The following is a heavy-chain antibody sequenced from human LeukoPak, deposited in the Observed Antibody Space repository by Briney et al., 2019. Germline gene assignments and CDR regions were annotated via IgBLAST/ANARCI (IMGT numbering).Heavy chain of an antibody. CDR1: GGSISGSPYY. D-gene: IGHD3-10*01. CDR3: AMNQPRGFGESLQRYFDP. J-gene: IGHJ5*02. V-gene: IGHV4-39*02. Sequence: PSETLSLTCAVSGGSISGSPYYWGWIRQPPGKGLEWIGSIYYSGSTHYSPSFKSRVTISVDTSKNHFSLNLRFVTAEDTAVYFCAMNQPRGFGESLQRYFDPWGQGTLVSVSS. CDR2: IYYSGST.